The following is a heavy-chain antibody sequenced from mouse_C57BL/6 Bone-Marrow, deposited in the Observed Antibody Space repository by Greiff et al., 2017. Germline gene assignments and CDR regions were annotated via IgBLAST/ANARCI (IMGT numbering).Heavy chain of an antibody. CDR3: ARTYYGNYEGFDY. D-gene: IGHD2-10*01. Sequence: VQLQQSGAELARPGASVKLSCKASGYTFTSYGISWVKQSPGQGLEWIGEIYPRSGNTYYNEKVKGKATLTADKSSSTAYMELRSLTSEDSAVYFCARTYYGNYEGFDYWGKGTTLTVAS. CDR2: IYPRSGNT. J-gene: IGHJ2*01. CDR1: GYTFTSYG. V-gene: IGHV1-81*01.